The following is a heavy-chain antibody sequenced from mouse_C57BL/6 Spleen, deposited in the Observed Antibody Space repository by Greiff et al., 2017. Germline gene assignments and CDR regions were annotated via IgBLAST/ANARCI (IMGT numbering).Heavy chain of an antibody. CDR3: AREEELDAIDY. CDR1: GYTFTSYG. D-gene: IGHD4-1*01. J-gene: IGHJ4*01. CDR2: IYPRCGNT. V-gene: IGHV1-81*01. Sequence: VQLQEPGAELARPGASVKLSCKASGYTFTSYGISWVKQRTGPGLEWIGEIYPRCGNTYYNEKFKGKATLTADKSSSTAYMELRSLTSEDAAGYFCAREEELDAIDYRGQGASGTGAS.